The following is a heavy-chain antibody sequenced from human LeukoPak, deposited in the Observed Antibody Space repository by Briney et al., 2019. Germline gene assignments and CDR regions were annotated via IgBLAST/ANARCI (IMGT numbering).Heavy chain of an antibody. V-gene: IGHV3-49*04. Sequence: PGGSLRLSCTASGFTFGDYAMSWVRQAPGKGREWVGFIRSKAYGGTTEYAASVKGRFTISRDDSKSIAYLQMNSLKTEDTAVYYCTSRRGYSYGYYFDYWGQGTLVTVSS. CDR1: GFTFGDYA. CDR2: IRSKAYGGTT. CDR3: TSRRGYSYGYYFDY. D-gene: IGHD5-18*01. J-gene: IGHJ4*02.